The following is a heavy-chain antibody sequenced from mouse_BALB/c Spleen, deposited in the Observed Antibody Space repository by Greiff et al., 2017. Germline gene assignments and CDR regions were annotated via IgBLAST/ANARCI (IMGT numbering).Heavy chain of an antibody. CDR2: ISSGGSYT. CDR1: GFTFSSYG. D-gene: IGHD2-1*01. Sequence: EVQVVESGGDLVKPGGSLKLSCAASGFTFSSYGMSWVRQTPDKRLEWVATISSGGSYTYYPDSVKGRFTISRDNAKNTLYLQMSSLKSEDTAMYYCARPGNYVEAMDYWGQGTSVTVSS. CDR3: ARPGNYVEAMDY. J-gene: IGHJ4*01. V-gene: IGHV5-6*01.